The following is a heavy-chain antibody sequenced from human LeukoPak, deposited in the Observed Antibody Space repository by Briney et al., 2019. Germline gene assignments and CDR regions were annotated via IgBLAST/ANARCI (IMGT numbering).Heavy chain of an antibody. CDR1: QFTFSSYS. D-gene: IGHD2-2*01. J-gene: IGHJ4*02. Sequence: GGSLRLSCAASQFTFSSYSMNWVRQAPGKGLEWVSSISSSSSYIYYADSVKGRFTISRDNAKNSLYLQMYSLRAEDTAVYYCARMGVGGSSTGAIFDWGQGTLVTVSS. CDR3: ARMGVGGSSTGAIFD. CDR2: ISSSSSYI. V-gene: IGHV3-21*01.